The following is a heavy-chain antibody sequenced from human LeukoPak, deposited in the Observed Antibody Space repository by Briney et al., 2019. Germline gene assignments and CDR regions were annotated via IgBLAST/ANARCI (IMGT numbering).Heavy chain of an antibody. CDR3: ARGRASSSTWYSTYYYYFYMDV. J-gene: IGHJ6*03. D-gene: IGHD6-13*01. V-gene: IGHV4-4*02. CDR1: GGSISSSHW. Sequence: PSETLSLTCAVSGGSISSSHWWSWVRPPPGKGLEWIGEIYYSGSTNYNPSVKRRGTILGEKSKNKVSLTLTSVTAADTAVYFCARGRASSSTWYSTYYYYFYMDVWGKGTTVTVSS. CDR2: IYYSGST.